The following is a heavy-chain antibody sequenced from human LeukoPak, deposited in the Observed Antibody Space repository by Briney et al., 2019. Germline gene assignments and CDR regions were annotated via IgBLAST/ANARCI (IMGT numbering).Heavy chain of an antibody. J-gene: IGHJ4*02. D-gene: IGHD3-10*01. Sequence: GGSLRLSCAASGFTVSSNYMSWVRQAPGKGLEWVSVIYSGGSTYYADSVKGRFTISRDNSKNTLYLQMNSLRAEDTAVYYCARDAYYGSGSYYKGFDYWGQGTLVTVSS. CDR1: GFTVSSNY. V-gene: IGHV3-53*01. CDR2: IYSGGST. CDR3: ARDAYYGSGSYYKGFDY.